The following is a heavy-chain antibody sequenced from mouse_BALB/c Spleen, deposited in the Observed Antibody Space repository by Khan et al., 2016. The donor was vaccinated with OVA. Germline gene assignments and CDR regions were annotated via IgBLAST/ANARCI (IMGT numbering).Heavy chain of an antibody. V-gene: IGHV1-20*02. D-gene: IGHD1-1*02. Sequence: EVELVESGPELVKPGASVKISCKASGYSFTGYFMNWVMQSHGKSLEWIGRINPHIGETFYNQKFKGQVTLTVDESSSTVHLELRSLSSEDSAVYYCARKNGGDFDYWGQGTTLTVSS. CDR2: INPHIGET. CDR1: GYSFTGYF. CDR3: ARKNGGDFDY. J-gene: IGHJ2*01.